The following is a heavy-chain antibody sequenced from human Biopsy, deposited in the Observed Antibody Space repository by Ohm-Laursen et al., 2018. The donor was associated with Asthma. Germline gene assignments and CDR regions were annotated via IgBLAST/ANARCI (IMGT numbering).Heavy chain of an antibody. CDR2: INWNHNK. CDR3: AHRRHGPSVEYYYDSSGYSPFDY. CDR1: GFSFSTYGVG. J-gene: IGHJ4*02. D-gene: IGHD3-22*01. V-gene: IGHV2-5*01. Sequence: TQTLTLTCTFSGFSFSTYGVGVGWLRQSPVKALEWLALINWNHNKRYSPTLKSRLTITKDTSKNLVVLTMTNMDPVDTATYYCAHRRHGPSVEYYYDSSGYSPFDYWGQGTLVPVSS.